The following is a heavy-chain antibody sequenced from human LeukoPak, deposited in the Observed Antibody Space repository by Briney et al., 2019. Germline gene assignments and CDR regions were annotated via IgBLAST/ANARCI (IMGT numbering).Heavy chain of an antibody. J-gene: IGHJ6*02. CDR1: GFTLSSYW. Sequence: GGSLRLSCAASGFTLSSYWMHWVRQVPGKGLVGVSRINSDGSNTRYADSVKGRFTVSRDNAKNTLFLQMNSLRTEDTAVYYCVRGIQSWFNGMDVWGQGTTVTVSS. CDR2: INSDGSNT. CDR3: VRGIQSWFNGMDV. D-gene: IGHD3-10*01. V-gene: IGHV3-74*01.